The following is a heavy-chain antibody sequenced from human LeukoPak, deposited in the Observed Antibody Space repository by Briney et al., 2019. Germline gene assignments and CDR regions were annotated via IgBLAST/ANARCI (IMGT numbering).Heavy chain of an antibody. Sequence: GGSLRLSCAASGFSFSSYAMSWVRQAPGKGLEWVSCISGSGGTTYYADSVKGRFTISRDNSKNMLYLQVSSLRAEDTAIYYCAKDRGNYYDTPRFDPWGQGTLVTVSS. CDR2: ISGSGGTT. V-gene: IGHV3-23*01. D-gene: IGHD3-22*01. CDR3: AKDRGNYYDTPRFDP. CDR1: GFSFSSYA. J-gene: IGHJ5*02.